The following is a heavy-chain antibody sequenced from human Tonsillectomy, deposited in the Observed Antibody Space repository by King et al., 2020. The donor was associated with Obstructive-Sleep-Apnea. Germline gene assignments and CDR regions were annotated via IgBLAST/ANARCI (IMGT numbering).Heavy chain of an antibody. CDR3: AKDQSSGWLEGVDY. CDR1: GFTFSSYG. V-gene: IGHV3-33*06. Sequence: VQLVESGGGVVQPGRSLRLSCAASGFTFSSYGMHWVRQAPGKGLEWVAVIWYDGSNKYYGDSVKGRFTISRDNSKNTLYLQMNSLRAEDTAVYYCAKDQSSGWLEGVDYWGQGTLVTVSS. D-gene: IGHD6-19*01. J-gene: IGHJ4*02. CDR2: IWYDGSNK.